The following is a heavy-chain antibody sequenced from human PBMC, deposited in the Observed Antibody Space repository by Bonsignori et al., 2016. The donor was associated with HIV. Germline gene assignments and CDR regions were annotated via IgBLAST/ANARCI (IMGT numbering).Heavy chain of an antibody. CDR3: ARQHFSVPTDAFDF. D-gene: IGHD2/OR15-2a*01. CDR2: IYPDDSDA. Sequence: VRQMPGKGLEWMGIIYPDDSDARYSPAFQGQVTISVDKSINTAYLQWSSLKASDTAMYYCARQHFSVPTDAFDFWGPRGQWSPSPQ. V-gene: IGHV5-51*01. J-gene: IGHJ3*01.